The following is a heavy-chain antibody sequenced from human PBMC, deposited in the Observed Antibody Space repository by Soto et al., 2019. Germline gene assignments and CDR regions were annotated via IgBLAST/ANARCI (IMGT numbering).Heavy chain of an antibody. V-gene: IGHV4-39*01. D-gene: IGHD3-22*01. CDR2: VYYSGRP. Sequence: SETLSLTCTVSGGSLSTSSYYWGWIRQPPGKGLEWVGSVYYSGRPYDNPSLKSRVTIFVDTLRSQFSLRLSSVTAADTALYYCARLLYDRSGYYYFDYWGQGIQVTVSS. CDR1: GGSLSTSSYY. J-gene: IGHJ4*02. CDR3: ARLLYDRSGYYYFDY.